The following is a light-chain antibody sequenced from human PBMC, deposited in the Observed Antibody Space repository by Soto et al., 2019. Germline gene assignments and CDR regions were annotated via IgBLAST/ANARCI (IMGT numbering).Light chain of an antibody. CDR1: SSNIGSNT. CDR3: AAWDDSPNGHWV. Sequence: QSVLTQPPSASGTPGQRVTISCSGSSSNIGSNTVNWYQQLPGTAPKLLIYSNGQRPSGVPYRFSGSKSGTSASLAISGLQSEDEADSYCAAWDDSPNGHWVFGGGTKLTVL. J-gene: IGLJ3*02. CDR2: SNG. V-gene: IGLV1-44*01.